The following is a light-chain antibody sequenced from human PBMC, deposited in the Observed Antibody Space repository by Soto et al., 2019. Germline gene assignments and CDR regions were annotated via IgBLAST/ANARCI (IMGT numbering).Light chain of an antibody. J-gene: IGKJ2*01. Sequence: EIVMTQSPATLSVSPGERVTLSCRASQSVSSNLAWYQQKPGQAPRLLIYGASTRATGIPARLSGSGSGTEFTLTISSLQSEDVAVYYCQQHDKWPFTFGQGTKLDIK. V-gene: IGKV3-15*01. CDR3: QQHDKWPFT. CDR2: GAS. CDR1: QSVSSN.